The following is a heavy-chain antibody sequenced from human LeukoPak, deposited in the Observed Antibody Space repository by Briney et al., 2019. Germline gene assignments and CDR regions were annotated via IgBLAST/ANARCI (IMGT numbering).Heavy chain of an antibody. CDR1: GFTFSSYW. D-gene: IGHD6-6*01. V-gene: IGHV3-74*01. CDR3: ARGGSSSHMDV. CDR2: INNDGSST. Sequence: GGSLRLSCAASGFTFSSYWMHWVRQAPGKGLVWVSRINNDGSSTSYADSVKGRFTISRDNAKNTLYLQMNSLRAEDTAVYYCARGGSSSHMDVWGKGTTVTVS. J-gene: IGHJ6*03.